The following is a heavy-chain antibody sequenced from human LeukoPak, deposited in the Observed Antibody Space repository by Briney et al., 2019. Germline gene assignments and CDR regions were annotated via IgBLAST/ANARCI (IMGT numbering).Heavy chain of an antibody. Sequence: GGSLRLSCAASGFTFSSYDMHWVRQATGKGLEWVSAIGTAGDTYYPGSVKGRFTISRENAKNSLYLQMNSLRAGDTAVYYCARESFDDSSGYYFDYWGQGTLVTVSS. V-gene: IGHV3-13*01. CDR2: IGTAGDT. J-gene: IGHJ4*02. CDR3: ARESFDDSSGYYFDY. D-gene: IGHD3-22*01. CDR1: GFTFSSYD.